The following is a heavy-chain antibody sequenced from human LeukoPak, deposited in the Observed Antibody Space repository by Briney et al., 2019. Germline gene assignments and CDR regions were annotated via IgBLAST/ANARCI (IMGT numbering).Heavy chain of an antibody. D-gene: IGHD3-22*01. CDR1: GFTFSTYA. CDR2: ISGSGGST. CDR3: AKDSDGDDLAGYFVY. V-gene: IGHV3-23*01. Sequence: WSLISSTSASGFTFSTYAKCWVRQAPGKGLEWVSAISGSGGSTYYADSLKGRFTISRDNSKNTLYLQMNSLRAEDTAVYYCAKDSDGDDLAGYFVYWGQGTLVTVSS. J-gene: IGHJ4*02.